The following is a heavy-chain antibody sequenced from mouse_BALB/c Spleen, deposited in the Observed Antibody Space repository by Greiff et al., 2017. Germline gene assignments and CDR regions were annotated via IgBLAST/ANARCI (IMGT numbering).Heavy chain of an antibody. CDR2: IDPENGNT. V-gene: IGHV14-1*02. CDR1: GFNIKDYY. D-gene: IGHD1-1*01. J-gene: IGHJ1*01. Sequence: EVKLVESGAELVRPGALVKLSCKASGFNIKDYYMHWVKQRPEQGLEWIGWIDPENGNTIYDPKFQGKASITADTSSNTAYLQLSSLTSEDTAVYYCAITTVVGYFDVWGEGTTVTVSS. CDR3: AITTVVGYFDV.